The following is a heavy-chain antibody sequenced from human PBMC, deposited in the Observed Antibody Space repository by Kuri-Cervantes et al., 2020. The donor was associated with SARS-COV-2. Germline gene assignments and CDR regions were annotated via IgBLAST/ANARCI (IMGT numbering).Heavy chain of an antibody. CDR2: INHSGST. CDR1: GGSFSGYY. D-gene: IGHD5-18*01. V-gene: IGHV4-34*01. Sequence: ESLKISCAVYGGSFSGYYWSWIRQPPGKGLEWIGEINHSGSTNYNPSLKSRVTISVDTSKNQLSLKLSSVTAADTAVYYCARGVDVDTAMVPYFDLWGRGTLVTVSS. CDR3: ARGVDVDTAMVPYFDL. J-gene: IGHJ2*01.